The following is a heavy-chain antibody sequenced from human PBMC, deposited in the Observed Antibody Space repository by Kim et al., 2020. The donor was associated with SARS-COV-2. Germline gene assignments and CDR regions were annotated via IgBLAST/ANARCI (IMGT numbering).Heavy chain of an antibody. D-gene: IGHD3-16*01. J-gene: IGHJ6*02. V-gene: IGHV1-3*01. CDR1: GYSFTRYS. Sequence: ASVKVSCKASGYSFTRYSMHWVRQAPGQRLEWMGWINAGNGNTKDSQKFQGRVTITRDTSASTVYMELSSLRSEDTAVYYCARGQRMITEYGMDVWGQGTTVTVSS. CDR2: INAGNGNT. CDR3: ARGQRMITEYGMDV.